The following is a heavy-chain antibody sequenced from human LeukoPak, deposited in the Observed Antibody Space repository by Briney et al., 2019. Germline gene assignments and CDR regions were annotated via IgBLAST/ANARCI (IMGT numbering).Heavy chain of an antibody. D-gene: IGHD3-10*01. V-gene: IGHV4-34*01. CDR1: GGSFSGYY. Sequence: SETLSLTCAVYGGSFSGYYWSWIRQPPGKGLEWIGEINHTGSTNYNPSLKSRVTISVDTSKNQFSLKLNSVTAADTAVYYCAREGLLWFGELIWGQGTLVTVSS. CDR3: AREGLLWFGELI. J-gene: IGHJ4*02. CDR2: INHTGST.